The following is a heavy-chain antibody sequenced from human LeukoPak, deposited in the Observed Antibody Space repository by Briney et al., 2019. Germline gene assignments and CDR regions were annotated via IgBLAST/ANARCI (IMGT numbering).Heavy chain of an antibody. CDR2: IYSGGTT. CDR1: GFTVSTNY. Sequence: GGSLRLSCAASGFTVSTNYMNWVPQAPGKGLEWVSVIYSGGTTYYADSVKGRFTISRDNSRNTVYLQMNSLRAEDTAVYYCARSYSGSLNCFDPWGPGTLVTVSS. V-gene: IGHV3-53*01. J-gene: IGHJ5*02. D-gene: IGHD1-26*01. CDR3: ARSYSGSLNCFDP.